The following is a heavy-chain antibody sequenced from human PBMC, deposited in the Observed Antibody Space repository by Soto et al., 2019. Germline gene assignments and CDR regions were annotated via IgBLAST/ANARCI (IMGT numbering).Heavy chain of an antibody. V-gene: IGHV3-33*01. CDR2: IWHDGSNK. J-gene: IGHJ4*02. D-gene: IGHD2-21*01. CDR3: ATDCYFRGGGCDFEN. Sequence: QVQLVESGGGVVQPGTSLRLSCAVSGLIFSNHGMHCVRQAPGKGLEWVAIIWHDGSNKGYAASVKCRFTISRDNSNSTLYPEMNRLRSEDPCVYDCATDCYFRGGGCDFENWGQGILVTVSS. CDR1: GLIFSNHG.